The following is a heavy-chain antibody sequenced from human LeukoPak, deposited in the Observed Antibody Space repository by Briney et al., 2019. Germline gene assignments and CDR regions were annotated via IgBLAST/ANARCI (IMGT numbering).Heavy chain of an antibody. CDR1: GFTFSKYS. CDR3: ARAKTSGSYLYDY. Sequence: PGGSLRLSCAASGFTFSKYSMNWVRQAPGKGLEWVSSISTSSTYIYYADSMKGRFTVSRGNAKKSLYLQMSSLRAEDTAVYYCARAKTSGSYLYDYWGQGTLVTVSS. CDR2: ISTSSTYI. J-gene: IGHJ4*02. V-gene: IGHV3-21*01. D-gene: IGHD1-26*01.